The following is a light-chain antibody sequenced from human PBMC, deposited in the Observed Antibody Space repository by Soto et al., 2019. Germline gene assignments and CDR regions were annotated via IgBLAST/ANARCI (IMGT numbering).Light chain of an antibody. CDR2: ATS. CDR1: RNASIY. Sequence: EIPLTQSPSSLAASVGDRLTLTCRASRNASIYLNWYQHKPGKCPTLLIHATSNLQIGVPSRFSGSGSETEFTLTTSSLDPADFGPYYCQQRYKMASFGQGTRLVIK. CDR3: QQRYKMAS. J-gene: IGKJ5*01. V-gene: IGKV1-39*01.